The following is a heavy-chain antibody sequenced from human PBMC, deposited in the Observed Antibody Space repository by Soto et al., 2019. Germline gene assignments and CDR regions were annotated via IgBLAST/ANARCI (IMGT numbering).Heavy chain of an antibody. Sequence: PGGSLRLSCAASGFTFSSYSMNWVRQAPGKGLEWVSSISSSSSYIYYADSVKGRFTISRDNAKNSLYLQMNSLRAEDTAVYYCASRHTAMAYYYGMDVWGQGTTVTVSS. J-gene: IGHJ6*02. CDR3: ASRHTAMAYYYGMDV. D-gene: IGHD5-18*01. CDR1: GFTFSSYS. CDR2: ISSSSSYI. V-gene: IGHV3-21*01.